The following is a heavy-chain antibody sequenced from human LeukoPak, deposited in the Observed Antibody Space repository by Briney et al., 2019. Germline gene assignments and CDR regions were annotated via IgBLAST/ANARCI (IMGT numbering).Heavy chain of an antibody. CDR1: GFTFSSNG. D-gene: IGHD3-9*01. CDR2: ISYDGSNK. Sequence: GRSLRLSCAASGFTFSSNGIHWVRQAPGKGLEWVAVISYDGSNKYYADSVKGRFTISRDNSKNTLYLQMNSLRAEDTAVYYCAKHEKRYYDILTGYPHPDYWGQGTLVTVSS. CDR3: AKHEKRYYDILTGYPHPDY. J-gene: IGHJ4*02. V-gene: IGHV3-30*18.